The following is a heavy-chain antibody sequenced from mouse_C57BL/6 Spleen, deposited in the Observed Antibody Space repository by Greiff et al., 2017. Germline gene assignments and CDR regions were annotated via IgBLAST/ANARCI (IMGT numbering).Heavy chain of an antibody. CDR1: GFTFSSYG. Sequence: EVQGVESGGDLVKPGGSLKLSCAASGFTFSSYGMSWVRQTPDKRLEWVATISSGGSYTYYPDSVKGGFTISRDNAKNTLYLQMSSLKSEDTAVYYCARLRMVTAGNYFDDWGQGTTLTVSS. CDR2: ISSGGSYT. D-gene: IGHD2-2*01. V-gene: IGHV5-6*01. J-gene: IGHJ2*01. CDR3: ARLRMVTAGNYFDD.